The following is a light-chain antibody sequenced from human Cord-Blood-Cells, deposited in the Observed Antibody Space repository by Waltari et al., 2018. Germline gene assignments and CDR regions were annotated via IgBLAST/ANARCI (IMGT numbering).Light chain of an antibody. CDR1: QDISNY. V-gene: IGKV1-33*01. CDR3: QQYDNLPYT. Sequence: DIKMTQSPSSLSASVGDRVTITCQASQDISNYLNWYQQKPVKAPKLLIYDASNLETGVPSRFSGSGSGTDFTFTISSLQPEDIATYYCQQYDNLPYTFGQGTKLEIK. J-gene: IGKJ2*01. CDR2: DAS.